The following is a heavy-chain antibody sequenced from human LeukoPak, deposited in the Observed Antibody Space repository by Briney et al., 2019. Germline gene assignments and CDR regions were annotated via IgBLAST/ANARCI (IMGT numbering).Heavy chain of an antibody. CDR3: ARVYDFWSGYYDY. D-gene: IGHD3-3*01. CDR2: ISSSSSYI. Sequence: GGSLRLSCAASGFTFSSYSMNWVRQAPGKGLEWVSSISSSSSYIYYADSVKGRFTISRDNAKNSLYLQMNSLRAEDTAVYYCARVYDFWSGYYDYWGQGTLVTVSS. V-gene: IGHV3-21*01. CDR1: GFTFSSYS. J-gene: IGHJ4*02.